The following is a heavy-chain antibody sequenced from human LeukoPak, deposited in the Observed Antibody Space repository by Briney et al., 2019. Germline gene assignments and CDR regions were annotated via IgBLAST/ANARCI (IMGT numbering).Heavy chain of an antibody. CDR1: GFTFSSYS. CDR3: ARASLGYCSSTSCSLYYYYYMDV. D-gene: IGHD2-2*01. CDR2: ISSSSSYI. J-gene: IGHJ6*03. V-gene: IGHV3-21*01. Sequence: GGSLRLSCAASGFTFSSYSMNWVRQAPGKGLEWVSSISSSSSYIYYADSVKGRFTISRDNAKNSLYLQMNSLRAEDTAVYYCARASLGYCSSTSCSLYYYYYMDVWGKGTTVTVSS.